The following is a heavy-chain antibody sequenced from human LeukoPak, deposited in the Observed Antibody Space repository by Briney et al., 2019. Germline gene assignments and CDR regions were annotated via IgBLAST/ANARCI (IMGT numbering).Heavy chain of an antibody. J-gene: IGHJ3*02. CDR3: ARAARDSSGYIDAFDI. D-gene: IGHD3-22*01. V-gene: IGHV4-59*02. CDR2: IYYSGGT. Sequence: GSLRLSCAASGFTVSSTYMAWVRQAPGRGLEWIGYIYYSGGTNYNPSLKSRVTISVDTSKNQFSLKLSSVTAADTAVYYCARAARDSSGYIDAFDIWGQGTMVTVSS. CDR1: GFTVSSTY.